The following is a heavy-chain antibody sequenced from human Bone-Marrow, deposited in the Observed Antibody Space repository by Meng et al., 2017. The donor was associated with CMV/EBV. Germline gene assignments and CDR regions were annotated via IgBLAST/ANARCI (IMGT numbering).Heavy chain of an antibody. V-gene: IGHV1-18*01. Sequence: ASVKVSCKASGYTFTSYGISWVRQAPGQGLEWMGWISAYNGNTNYAQKLQGRVTMTTDTSTSTAYMELRSLRSDDTAVYYCARETICGGDCYSLDYWGQGTLVTVPS. CDR2: ISAYNGNT. D-gene: IGHD2-21*01. CDR1: GYTFTSYG. CDR3: ARETICGGDCYSLDY. J-gene: IGHJ4*02.